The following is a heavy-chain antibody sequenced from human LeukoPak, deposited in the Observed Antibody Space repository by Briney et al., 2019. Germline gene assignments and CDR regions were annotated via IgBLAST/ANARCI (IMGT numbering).Heavy chain of an antibody. CDR3: ARDYRAQKGGDDYGDDY. Sequence: ASAKVSCKASGYTFTNYGISWVRQAPGQGPEWMGWVSTYNENTNYAQKLQGRVTMTTDTSTTTAYMELRSLRSEDTAVYYCARDYRAQKGGDDYGDDYWGQGTLVIVSS. D-gene: IGHD4-17*01. V-gene: IGHV1-18*04. J-gene: IGHJ4*02. CDR1: GYTFTNYG. CDR2: VSTYNENT.